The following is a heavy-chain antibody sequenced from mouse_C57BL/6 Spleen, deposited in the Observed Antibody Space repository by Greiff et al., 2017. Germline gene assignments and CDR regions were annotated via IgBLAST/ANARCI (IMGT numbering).Heavy chain of an antibody. CDR1: GYAFSSYW. J-gene: IGHJ4*01. CDR2: IYPGDGDT. D-gene: IGHD2-5*01. CDR3: ARPNLSYSNYDGDY. Sequence: VQLQESGAELVKPGASVKISCKASGYAFSSYWMNWVKQRPGKGLEWIGQIYPGDGDTNYNGKFKGKATLTADKSSSTAYMQLSSLTSEDSAVYFCARPNLSYSNYDGDYWGQGTSVTVSS. V-gene: IGHV1-80*01.